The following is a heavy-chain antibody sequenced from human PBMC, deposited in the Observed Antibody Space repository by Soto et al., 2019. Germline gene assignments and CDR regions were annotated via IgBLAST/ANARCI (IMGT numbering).Heavy chain of an antibody. CDR2: INHSGST. J-gene: IGHJ6*03. D-gene: IGHD3-3*01. V-gene: IGHV4-34*01. Sequence: QVQLQQWGAGLLKPSETLSLTCGVYGGSFSGYYWSWIRQPPGKGLEWIGEINHSGSTNYNPSLKSRVTISVDTSKNQFSLKLSSVTAADTAVYYCASSRVLYYYYYMDVWGKGTTVTVSS. CDR1: GGSFSGYY. CDR3: ASSRVLYYYYYMDV.